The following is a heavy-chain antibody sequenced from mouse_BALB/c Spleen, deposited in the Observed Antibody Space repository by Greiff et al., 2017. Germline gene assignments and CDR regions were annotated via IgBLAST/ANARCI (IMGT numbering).Heavy chain of an antibody. CDR1: GFTFSSYA. CDR3: ARVYYGSSYEDY. Sequence: EVKLMESGGGLVKPGGSLKLSCAASGFTFSSYAMSWVRQTPEKRLEWVASISSGGSTYYPDSVKGRFTISRDNARNILYLQMSSLRSEDTAMYYCARVYYGSSYEDYWGQGTTLTVSS. D-gene: IGHD1-1*01. CDR2: ISSGGST. J-gene: IGHJ2*01. V-gene: IGHV5-6-5*01.